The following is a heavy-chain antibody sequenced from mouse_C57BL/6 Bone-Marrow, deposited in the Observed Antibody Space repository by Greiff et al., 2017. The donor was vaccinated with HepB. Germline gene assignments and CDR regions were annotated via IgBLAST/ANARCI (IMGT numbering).Heavy chain of an antibody. J-gene: IGHJ4*01. CDR1: GYAFTNYL. V-gene: IGHV1-54*01. Sequence: QVQLKQSGAELVRPGTSVKVSCKASGYAFTNYLIEWVKQRPGQGLEWIGVINPGSGGTNYNEKFQGKATLTADKSSSTAYMQLSSLTSEDSAVYFCASLSWDAMDYWGQGTSVTVSS. D-gene: IGHD4-1*01. CDR3: ASLSWDAMDY. CDR2: INPGSGGT.